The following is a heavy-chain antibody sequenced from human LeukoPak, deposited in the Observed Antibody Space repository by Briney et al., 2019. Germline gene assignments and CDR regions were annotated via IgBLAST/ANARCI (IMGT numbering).Heavy chain of an antibody. V-gene: IGHV1-2*02. CDR1: GYTFTDYY. Sequence: ASVKVSCKASGYTFTDYYIHWVRQAPGQGLEWMGWINPNSGGTNYAQKFQGRVTMTRDTSISTAYMELSRLRSDDTAVYYCASEWLYGDYGTFNYWGQGTLVTVSS. CDR3: ASEWLYGDYGTFNY. J-gene: IGHJ4*02. CDR2: INPNSGGT. D-gene: IGHD4-17*01.